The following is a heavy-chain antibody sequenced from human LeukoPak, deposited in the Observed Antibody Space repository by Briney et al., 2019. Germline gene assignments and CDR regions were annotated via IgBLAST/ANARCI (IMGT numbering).Heavy chain of an antibody. J-gene: IGHJ4*02. D-gene: IGHD1-26*01. Sequence: GGSLRLSCAASGFTVSSNYMSWVRQAPGKGLEWVSVIYSGGSTYYADSVKGRFTISKDNSKNTLYLQMNSLRAEDTAVYYCASCFHSKWTYYFDYWGQGTLVTVSS. CDR3: ASCFHSKWTYYFDY. V-gene: IGHV3-53*01. CDR1: GFTVSSNY. CDR2: IYSGGST.